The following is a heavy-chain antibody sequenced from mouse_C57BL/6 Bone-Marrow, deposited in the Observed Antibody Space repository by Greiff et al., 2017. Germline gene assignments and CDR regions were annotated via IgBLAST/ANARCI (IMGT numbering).Heavy chain of an antibody. CDR3: ARDRDYYDSDYYWFFDV. V-gene: IGHV5-4*01. D-gene: IGHD1-1*01. Sequence: EVQGVESGGGLVKPGGSLKLSCSASGFTFSSYAMSWVRQTPEKRLEWVATISDGGSYTYYPDNVKGRFTISRDNAKNNLYLQMSHLKSKDTAMYYCARDRDYYDSDYYWFFDVWSTGTTVTVSS. CDR1: GFTFSSYA. CDR2: ISDGGSYT. J-gene: IGHJ1*03.